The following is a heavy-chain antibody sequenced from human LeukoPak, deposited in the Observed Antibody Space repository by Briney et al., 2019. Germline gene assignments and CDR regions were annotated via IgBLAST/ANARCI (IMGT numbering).Heavy chain of an antibody. CDR2: INLNSGGT. D-gene: IGHD4-17*01. Sequence: GASVKVSCKASGFTFTGYYVHWLRQAPGQGLEWMGWINLNSGGTNYAQKFQGRVTVTRDTSISTAYMDLSSLRSDDTALYYCARDQATVTTPYFDYWGQGTLVTASS. V-gene: IGHV1-2*02. CDR1: GFTFTGYY. J-gene: IGHJ4*02. CDR3: ARDQATVTTPYFDY.